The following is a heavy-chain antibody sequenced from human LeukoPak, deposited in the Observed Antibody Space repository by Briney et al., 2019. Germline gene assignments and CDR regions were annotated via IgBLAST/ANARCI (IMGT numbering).Heavy chain of an antibody. D-gene: IGHD2-8*01. J-gene: IGHJ4*02. CDR1: GFTFSSYW. CDR2: IKTDGSRT. V-gene: IGHV3-74*01. Sequence: GGSLRLSCAASGFTFSSYWMLWVRQAPGKALVWVSRIKTDGSRTNYADSVKGRFTISRDNAKNTLYLQMNSLRAEDTAVYYCARVNGAYYSPEVFDSWGQGTLVTVSS. CDR3: ARVNGAYYSPEVFDS.